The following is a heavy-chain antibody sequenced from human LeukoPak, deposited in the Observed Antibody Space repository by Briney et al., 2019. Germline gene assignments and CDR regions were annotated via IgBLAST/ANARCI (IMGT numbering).Heavy chain of an antibody. CDR2: INPNSGGT. Sequence: GASVTVSCKASGYTFTGYYMHWVRQAPGQGLEWMGWINPNSGGTNYAQKFQGRVTMTRDTSISTAYMELSRLRSDDTAVYYCAILRLGELSLGWFDPWGQGTLVTVSS. J-gene: IGHJ5*02. CDR3: AILRLGELSLGWFDP. D-gene: IGHD3-16*02. V-gene: IGHV1-2*02. CDR1: GYTFTGYY.